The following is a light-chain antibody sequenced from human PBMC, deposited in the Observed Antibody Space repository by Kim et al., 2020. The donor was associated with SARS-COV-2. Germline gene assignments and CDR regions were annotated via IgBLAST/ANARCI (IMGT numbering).Light chain of an antibody. CDR2: NNN. CDR1: TSNIGAFT. Sequence: QSALTQPASASGTPGQRVTISCSGSTSNIGAFTVQWYQHLPGTAPKLLIYNNNQRPSGVPGRFSGSKSGASASLAISGLQSEDEADYYCAAWDDSLKGVLFGGGTQLTVL. CDR3: AAWDDSLKGVL. V-gene: IGLV1-44*01. J-gene: IGLJ2*01.